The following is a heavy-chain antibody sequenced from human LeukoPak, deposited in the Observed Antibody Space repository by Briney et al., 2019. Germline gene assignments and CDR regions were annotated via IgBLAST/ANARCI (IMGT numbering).Heavy chain of an antibody. V-gene: IGHV3-30*02. Sequence: GGSLRLSCAASGFTFSSYGMHWVRQATGKGLEWVSYIENDGSNKYYADSVKGRFTISRDNSKNTLYLQMNSLRAEDTAVFYCAKDPGARVRGYYMDVWGKGTTVTVSS. D-gene: IGHD2-8*02. CDR2: IENDGSNK. CDR3: AKDPGARVRGYYMDV. J-gene: IGHJ6*03. CDR1: GFTFSSYG.